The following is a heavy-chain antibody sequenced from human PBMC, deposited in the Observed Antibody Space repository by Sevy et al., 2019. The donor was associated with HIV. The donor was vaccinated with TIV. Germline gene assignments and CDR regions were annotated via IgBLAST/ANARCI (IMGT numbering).Heavy chain of an antibody. CDR3: AKDVPDQSWYDDFWSGSPCFDY. CDR2: MSGRGGST. V-gene: IGHV3-23*01. CDR1: GFTFGNYA. D-gene: IGHD3-3*01. J-gene: IGHJ4*02. Sequence: GGSLRLSCAASGFTFGNYAMSWVRQAPGKGLEWVSGMSGRGGSTDYAGSVKGRFTISRDNSKNTLYLQMNSLRAEDTAIYYCAKDVPDQSWYDDFWSGSPCFDYWGRGTLVTVSS.